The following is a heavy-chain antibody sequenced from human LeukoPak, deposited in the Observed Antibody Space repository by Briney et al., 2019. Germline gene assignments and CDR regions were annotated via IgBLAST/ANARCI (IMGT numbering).Heavy chain of an antibody. V-gene: IGHV3-21*01. CDR1: EFTFSSYS. CDR3: ARGDLYGSGSYDY. Sequence: GGSLRLSCAASEFTFSSYSMNWVRQAPGKGLEWVSSISSSSSYIYYADSVKGRFTISRDNAKNSLYLQMNSLRAEDTAVYYCARGDLYGSGSYDYWGQGTLVTVSS. D-gene: IGHD3-10*01. J-gene: IGHJ4*02. CDR2: ISSSSSYI.